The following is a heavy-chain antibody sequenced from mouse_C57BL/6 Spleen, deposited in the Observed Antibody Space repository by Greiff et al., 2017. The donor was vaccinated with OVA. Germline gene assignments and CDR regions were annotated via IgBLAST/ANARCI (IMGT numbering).Heavy chain of an antibody. CDR1: GYSITSGYY. CDR2: ISYDGSN. D-gene: IGHD1-1*01. V-gene: IGHV3-6*01. CDR3: ARARYGSSDYYAMDY. Sequence: EVKLVESGPGLVKPSQSLSLTCSVTGYSITSGYYWNWIRQFPGNKLEWMGYISYDGSNNYNPSLKNRISITRDTSKNQFFLKLNSVTTEDTATYYCARARYGSSDYYAMDYWGQGTSVTVSS. J-gene: IGHJ4*01.